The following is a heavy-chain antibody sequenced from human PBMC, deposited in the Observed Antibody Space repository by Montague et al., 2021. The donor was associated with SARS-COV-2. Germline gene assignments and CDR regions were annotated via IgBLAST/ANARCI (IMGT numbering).Heavy chain of an antibody. Sequence: SETLSLTCAVPGTSFSGYYWNWIRQPPGRGLEWIGEINHGRSTKYSPSLKSRLTISADTSKNQFSLKLTSVAAADTAVYYCARLRDGVVPSPILGVGPYYAYYYMDVWGRGTTVTVSS. CDR3: ARLRDGVVPSPILGVGPYYAYYYMDV. CDR1: GTSFSGYY. J-gene: IGHJ6*03. V-gene: IGHV4-34*01. D-gene: IGHD3-10*01. CDR2: INHGRST.